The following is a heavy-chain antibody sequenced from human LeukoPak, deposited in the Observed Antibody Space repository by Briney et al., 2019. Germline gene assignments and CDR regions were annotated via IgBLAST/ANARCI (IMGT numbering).Heavy chain of an antibody. CDR2: MNPNSGNT. D-gene: IGHD1-1*01. V-gene: IGHV1-8*01. Sequence: GASAKVSCKASVYTFTIYDINWVRQATGQGLEWMGWMNPNSGNTGYAHKFQGRVTMTRNTSISTAYMELSSLRSEDTAVYYCATLITGPLQYFDYWGQGTLVTVSS. CDR1: VYTFTIYD. J-gene: IGHJ4*02. CDR3: ATLITGPLQYFDY.